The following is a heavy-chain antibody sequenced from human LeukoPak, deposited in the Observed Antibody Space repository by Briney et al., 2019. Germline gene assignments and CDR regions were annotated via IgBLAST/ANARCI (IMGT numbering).Heavy chain of an antibody. CDR1: GFTFSSHG. Sequence: GRSLRLSCAASGFTFSSHGMHWVRQAPGKGLEWVAVIWYDGSNKYYADSVKGRFTISRDNSKNTLYLQMNSLRAEDTAVYYCARESIAVAGTRPLYCYYGMDVWGQGTTVTVSS. J-gene: IGHJ6*02. CDR3: ARESIAVAGTRPLYCYYGMDV. V-gene: IGHV3-33*01. CDR2: IWYDGSNK. D-gene: IGHD6-19*01.